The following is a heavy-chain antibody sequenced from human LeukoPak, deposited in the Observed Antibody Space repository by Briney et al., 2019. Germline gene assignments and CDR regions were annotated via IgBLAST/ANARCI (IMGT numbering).Heavy chain of an antibody. V-gene: IGHV3-23*01. CDR3: ARDFVYGDSLEYFQD. J-gene: IGHJ1*01. CDR1: GFTFSSYA. D-gene: IGHD4-17*01. CDR2: ISGAGDRT. Sequence: GGSLRLSCAGSGFTFSSYAMSWVRQAPGKGLEWVSDISGAGDRTYYADSVKGRFTISRDNSKNTLYLQINSLRAEDTAVYYCARDFVYGDSLEYFQDWGQGTLVTVSS.